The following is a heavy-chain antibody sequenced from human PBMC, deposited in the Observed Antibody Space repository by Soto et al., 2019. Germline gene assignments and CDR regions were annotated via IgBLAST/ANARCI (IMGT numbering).Heavy chain of an antibody. Sequence: SVQVTWEASGYTFSGFYMRCVRRAPGQGLEWMGWINPNSGGTKSAEKFQGRVTMTRDTSISTAYMELSRLTSDDTAVYYCASAAVTGTAGLDFWGQGIQVTVSS. CDR2: INPNSGGT. D-gene: IGHD6-19*01. J-gene: IGHJ4*02. CDR1: GYTFSGFY. CDR3: ASAAVTGTAGLDF. V-gene: IGHV1-2*02.